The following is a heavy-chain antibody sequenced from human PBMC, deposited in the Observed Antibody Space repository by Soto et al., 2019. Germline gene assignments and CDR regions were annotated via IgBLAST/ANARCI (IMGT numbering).Heavy chain of an antibody. CDR2: VEPRDSYV. J-gene: IGHJ5*02. V-gene: IGHV5-10-1*01. Sequence: GESLKISCTGFGYTFTTFWISWVRQMPGKGLEWLGRVEPRDSYVTYNPSFEGHVTISADKSISTAYLQWGSLKASDTAMYFCARIYCTTTTCDSWFDPWGQGTLVTVSS. CDR1: GYTFTTFW. D-gene: IGHD2-8*01. CDR3: ARIYCTTTTCDSWFDP.